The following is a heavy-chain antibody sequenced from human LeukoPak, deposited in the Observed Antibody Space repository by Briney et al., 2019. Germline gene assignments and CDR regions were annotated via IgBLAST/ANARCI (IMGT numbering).Heavy chain of an antibody. D-gene: IGHD2-8*02. CDR1: GFTCNTYA. V-gene: IGHV3-23*01. CDR2: IRGSGGST. CDR3: AKEPWSFDY. J-gene: IGHJ4*02. Sequence: PGGSLRLSCAASGFTCNTYAMSWVRQAPGKGLEWVSGIRGSGGSTYYADSVKGRFTISRDNSKNTLYLQMNSLRAEDTAVYYCAKEPWSFDYWGQGTLVTVSS.